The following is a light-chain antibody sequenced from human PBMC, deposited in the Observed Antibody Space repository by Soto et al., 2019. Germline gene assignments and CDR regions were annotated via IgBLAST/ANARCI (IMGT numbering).Light chain of an antibody. CDR3: CSYTSSSTRV. Sequence: QSALTQPASVSGSPGQSITISCTGTSSDVGGYNYVSWYQQHPGKAPKLMIYEVSNRPSGVSNRFSGSKSGNTASLTISGLQAEDEADYYCCSYTSSSTRVFGGGNKLTVL. CDR2: EVS. V-gene: IGLV2-14*01. CDR1: SSDVGGYNY. J-gene: IGLJ2*01.